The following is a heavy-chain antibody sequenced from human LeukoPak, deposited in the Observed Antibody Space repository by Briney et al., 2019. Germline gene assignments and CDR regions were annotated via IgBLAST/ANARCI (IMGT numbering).Heavy chain of an antibody. CDR1: GFTFSSYG. D-gene: IGHD6-6*01. V-gene: IGHV3-23*01. CDR2: ISGSAGST. J-gene: IGHJ3*02. Sequence: PGGSLRLSCAASGFTFSSYGMTWVRQAPGKGLEWVSAISGSAGSTYYADSVKGRFTISRDNSKNTLYLQMNSLRAEDTAVYYCARSLYSSSADESNAFDIWGQGTMVTVSS. CDR3: ARSLYSSSADESNAFDI.